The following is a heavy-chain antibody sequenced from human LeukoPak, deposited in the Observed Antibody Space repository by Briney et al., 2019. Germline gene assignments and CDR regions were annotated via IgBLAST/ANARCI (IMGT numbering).Heavy chain of an antibody. CDR1: GGSISSGNYY. CDR3: ARVGMATIYYFDY. J-gene: IGHJ4*02. Sequence: SETLSLTCTVSGGSISSGNYYWSWIRQPAGKGLEWIGHIYTSGSTNYNPSLKSRVTISVDTSKNQFSLKLSSVTAADTAVYYCARVGMATIYYFDYWGQGTLVTVSS. V-gene: IGHV4-61*09. CDR2: IYTSGST. D-gene: IGHD5-24*01.